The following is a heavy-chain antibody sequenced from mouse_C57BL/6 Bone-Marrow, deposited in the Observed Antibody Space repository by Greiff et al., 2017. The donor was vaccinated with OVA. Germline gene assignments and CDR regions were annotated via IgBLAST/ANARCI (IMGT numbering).Heavy chain of an antibody. CDR2: IYPGGGYT. CDR1: GYTFTNYW. D-gene: IGHD1-1*01. V-gene: IGHV1-63*01. J-gene: IGHJ4*01. Sequence: VKLVESGAELVRPGTSVKMSCKASGYTFTNYWIGWAKQRPGHGLEWIGDIYPGGGYTNYNETFKGKATLTADKSSSTAYMQFSSLTSEDSAIYYCARSYYYGSSYRYYYAMDYWGQGTSVTVSS. CDR3: ARSYYYGSSYRYYYAMDY.